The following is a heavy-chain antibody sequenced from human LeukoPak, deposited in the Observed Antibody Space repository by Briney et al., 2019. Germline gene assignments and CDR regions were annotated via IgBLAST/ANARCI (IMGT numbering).Heavy chain of an antibody. D-gene: IGHD3-22*01. CDR2: ISGSGGST. V-gene: IGHV3-23*01. CDR1: GFTFGNYG. CDR3: AKDGGGYDTSGYYYGDY. Sequence: GGSLRLSCAASGFTFGNYGMSWVRQAPGKGLEWASAISGSGGSTYYADSVKGRFTISRDNSKNTLFLQMNSLRAEDTAVYYCAKDGGGYDTSGYYYGDYWGQGTLVTVSS. J-gene: IGHJ4*02.